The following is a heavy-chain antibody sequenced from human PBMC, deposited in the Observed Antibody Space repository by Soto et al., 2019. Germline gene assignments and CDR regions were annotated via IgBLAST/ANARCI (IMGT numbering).Heavy chain of an antibody. D-gene: IGHD2-8*01. V-gene: IGHV1-69*06. CDR2: IIPIFGTS. CDR1: GGTFSSYA. Sequence: SVKVSCKASGGTFSSYAISWVRQAPGQGLEWMGGIIPIFGTSNYAQKLQGRVTITADKSTSTAYMELSSRRCEGTDVYYCASGVENWGQGTMVTVSS. J-gene: IGHJ4*03. CDR3: ASGVEN.